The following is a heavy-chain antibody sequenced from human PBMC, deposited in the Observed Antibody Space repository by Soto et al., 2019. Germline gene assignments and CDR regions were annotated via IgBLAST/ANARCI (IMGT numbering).Heavy chain of an antibody. J-gene: IGHJ4*02. Sequence: SETLSLTCTVSGGSISSSSYYWGWIRQPPGKGLEWIGSIYYSGSTYYNPSLKSRVTISVDTSKNQFSLKLSSVTAADTAVYYGENRTKNSRSSYLDYWGQGTLVTVSS. CDR2: IYYSGST. D-gene: IGHD2-8*01. CDR1: GGSISSSSYY. CDR3: ENRTKNSRSSYLDY. V-gene: IGHV4-39*01.